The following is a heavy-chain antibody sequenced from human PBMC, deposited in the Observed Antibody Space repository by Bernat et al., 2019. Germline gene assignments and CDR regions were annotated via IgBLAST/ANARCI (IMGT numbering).Heavy chain of an antibody. CDR3: ARGRVATTFYYYYYMDV. CDR1: GGSFSGYY. J-gene: IGHJ6*03. D-gene: IGHD5-24*01. Sequence: QVQLQQWGAGLLKPSETLSLTCAVYGGSFSGYYWSWIRQPPGKGREWIGEINHSGSTNYNPSLKSRVTISVDTSKNQFSLKLSSVTAADTAVYDCARGRVATTFYYYYYMDVWGEGTTVTVSS. V-gene: IGHV4-34*01. CDR2: INHSGST.